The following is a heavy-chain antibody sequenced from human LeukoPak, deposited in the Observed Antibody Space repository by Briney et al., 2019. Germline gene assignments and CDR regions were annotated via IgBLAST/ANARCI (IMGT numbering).Heavy chain of an antibody. V-gene: IGHV3-23*01. CDR1: GFTVSSNY. Sequence: GGSLRLSCAASGFTVSSNYMSWVRQAPGKGLEWVSAISGSGGSTYYADSVKGRFTISRDNSKNTLYLQMNSLRAEDTAVYYCAGDYDSSGYSDYWGQGTLVTVSS. CDR3: AGDYDSSGYSDY. D-gene: IGHD3-22*01. J-gene: IGHJ4*02. CDR2: ISGSGGST.